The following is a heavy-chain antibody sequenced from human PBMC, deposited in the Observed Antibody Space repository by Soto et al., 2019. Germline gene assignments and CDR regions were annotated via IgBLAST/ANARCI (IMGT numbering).Heavy chain of an antibody. CDR2: IQSGGPT. CDR3: ARDDVLCDGGRCDGAPLDV. CDR1: GFTVSSKY. D-gene: IGHD2-15*01. Sequence: EVQLVESGGGLVQPGGSLRLSCAASGFTVSSKYMSWFRQAPGKGLEWVSLIQSGGPTYYADSVKGRFTISRDTSENTLHLQMDSLRAEDTAVYYCARDDVLCDGGRCDGAPLDVWGKGTTVTASS. V-gene: IGHV3-66*01. J-gene: IGHJ6*04.